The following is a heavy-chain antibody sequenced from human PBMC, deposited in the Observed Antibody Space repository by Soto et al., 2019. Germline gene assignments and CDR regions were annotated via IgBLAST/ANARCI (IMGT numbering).Heavy chain of an antibody. CDR2: IYSGGST. CDR3: AGDLGGYSCMDV. J-gene: IGHJ6*02. V-gene: IGHV3-53*01. D-gene: IGHD5-18*01. Sequence: GGSLRLSCAASGFTVSSNYMTWVRQAPGKGLEWVSVIYSGGSTYYADSVEGRFTISRDTSKNTVYLQMNNPRGEDTAVYYCAGDLGGYSCMDVWGQGTTVTVSS. CDR1: GFTVSSNY.